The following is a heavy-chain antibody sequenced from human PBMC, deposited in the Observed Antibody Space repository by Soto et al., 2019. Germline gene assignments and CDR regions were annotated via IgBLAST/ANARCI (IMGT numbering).Heavy chain of an antibody. CDR3: AREGGSYSRTLDS. V-gene: IGHV3-30-3*01. D-gene: IGHD1-26*01. CDR1: GFTFSSYA. CDR2: ISYDGSNK. J-gene: IGHJ5*01. Sequence: GGSLRLSCAASGFTFSSYAMHWVRQAPGKGLEWVAVISYDGSNKYYADSVKGRFTISRDNSKNTLYLQMNSLRAEDTAVYYCAREGGSYSRTLDSWGQGTLVTVSS.